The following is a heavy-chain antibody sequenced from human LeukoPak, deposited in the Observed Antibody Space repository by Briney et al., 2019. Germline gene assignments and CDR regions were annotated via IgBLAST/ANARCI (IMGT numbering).Heavy chain of an antibody. D-gene: IGHD5-12*01. CDR3: ARDLSYSGYDSDY. J-gene: IGHJ4*02. Sequence: PGGSLRLSCAASGFTFSDYYMGWIRQAPGKGLEWVSYISSSGSTIYYADSVKGRFTISRDNAKNSLYLQMNSLRAEDTAVYYCARDLSYSGYDSDYWGQGTLVTVSS. CDR1: GFTFSDYY. V-gene: IGHV3-11*04. CDR2: ISSSGSTI.